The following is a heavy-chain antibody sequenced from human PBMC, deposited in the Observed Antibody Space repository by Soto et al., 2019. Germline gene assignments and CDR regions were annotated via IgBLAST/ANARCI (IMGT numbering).Heavy chain of an antibody. D-gene: IGHD2-21*01. J-gene: IGHJ4*02. CDR3: AQDRGWGVVSPSHDS. Sequence: EVQLLESGGGLVQPGGSLRVSCATSGFTFKNFVMSWVRQAPGKGLEWVAAIRASGEQTFYADSVKGRFTISRDNSKNMLFLLMNSLRDDDTALYFCAQDRGWGVVSPSHDSWGPGTLVTVSS. V-gene: IGHV3-23*01. CDR2: IRASGEQT. CDR1: GFTFKNFV.